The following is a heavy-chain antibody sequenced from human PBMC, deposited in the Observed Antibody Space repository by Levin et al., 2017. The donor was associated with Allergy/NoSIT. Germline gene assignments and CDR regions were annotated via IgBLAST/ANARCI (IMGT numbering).Heavy chain of an antibody. V-gene: IGHV3-23*01. D-gene: IGHD2-15*01. CDR2: ISGSGGST. J-gene: IGHJ4*02. CDR1: GFTFSSYA. CDR3: AKDLGYCSGGSCYSRGGGFDY. Sequence: GGSLRLSCAASGFTFSSYAMSWVRQAPGKGLEWVSAISGSGGSTYYADSVKGRFTISRDNSKNTLYLQMNSLRAEDTAVYYCAKDLGYCSGGSCYSRGGGFDYWGQGTLVTVSS.